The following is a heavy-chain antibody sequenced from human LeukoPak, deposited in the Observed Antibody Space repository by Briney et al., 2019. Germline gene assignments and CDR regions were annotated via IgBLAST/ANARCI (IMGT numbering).Heavy chain of an antibody. J-gene: IGHJ4*02. CDR1: GFTFSSYG. CDR3: VKDDRPYRIAVAAGDY. V-gene: IGHV3-30*18. Sequence: GGSLRLSCAASGFTFSSYGMHWVRQAPGKGLEWAAVISYDGSTEYYADSVKGRFTISRDNSKNTPYLQINSLRAEDTAVYYCVKDDRPYRIAVAAGDYWGQGTLVTVSS. CDR2: ISYDGSTE. D-gene: IGHD6-19*01.